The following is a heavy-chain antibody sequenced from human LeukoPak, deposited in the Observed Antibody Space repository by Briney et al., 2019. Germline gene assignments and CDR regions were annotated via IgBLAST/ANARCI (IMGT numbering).Heavy chain of an antibody. Sequence: GGSLGLSCAASGFTVSSNYMSWVRQAPGKGLEWVSVIYSGGSTYYADSVKGRFTISRDNSKNTLYLQMNSLRAEDTAVYYCARDGLLYSSSWYYFDYWGQGTLVTVSS. CDR3: ARDGLLYSSSWYYFDY. CDR2: IYSGGST. J-gene: IGHJ4*02. CDR1: GFTVSSNY. V-gene: IGHV3-66*01. D-gene: IGHD6-13*01.